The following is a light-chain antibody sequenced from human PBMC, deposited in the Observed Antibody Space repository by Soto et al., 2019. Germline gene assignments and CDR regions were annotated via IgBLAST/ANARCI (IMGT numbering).Light chain of an antibody. CDR1: QYISSY. V-gene: IGKV1-39*01. Sequence: DIPMTQSPSSLSASVGDRVTITCRASQYISSYLNWYQQQPGKDPKRLIYAASSLQSGVPSRFSGSGSGTDFTLTIRSLQPEDCSTYYCQQSYSTPYTFGQGNKLEIK. J-gene: IGKJ2*01. CDR2: AAS. CDR3: QQSYSTPYT.